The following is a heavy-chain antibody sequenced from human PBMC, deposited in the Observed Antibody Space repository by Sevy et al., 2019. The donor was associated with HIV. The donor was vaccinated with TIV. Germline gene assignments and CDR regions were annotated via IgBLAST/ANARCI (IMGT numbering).Heavy chain of an antibody. Sequence: GGSLRFSCAASGFTFDDYAMHWVRQAPGKGLEWVSGISWNSGSIGYADSVKGRFTISRDNAKNSLYLQMNSLRAEDTALYYCAKDMAGYYDSSGYDYRGQGTLVTVSS. D-gene: IGHD3-22*01. J-gene: IGHJ4*02. CDR1: GFTFDDYA. CDR2: ISWNSGSI. CDR3: AKDMAGYYDSSGYDY. V-gene: IGHV3-9*01.